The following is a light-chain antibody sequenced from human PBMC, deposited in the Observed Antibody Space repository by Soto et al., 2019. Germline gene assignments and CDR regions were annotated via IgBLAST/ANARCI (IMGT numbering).Light chain of an antibody. V-gene: IGKV3-20*01. CDR3: QQHDNSPLT. CDR2: GAS. J-gene: IGKJ4*01. CDR1: QSVSSSY. Sequence: DIVLTQSPVTLSLSPGERAALSCRASQSVSSSYLAWYQQKPGQAPRLLIYGASNRATGIPDRFSGSGSGTDFTLTISRLEPEDFAVYYCQQHDNSPLTFGGGTKVEIK.